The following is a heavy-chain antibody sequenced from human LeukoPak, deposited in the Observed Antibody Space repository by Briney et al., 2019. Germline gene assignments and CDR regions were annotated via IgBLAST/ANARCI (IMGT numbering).Heavy chain of an antibody. CDR3: ARDPRIAAARGRFDY. CDR1: GYTFTSYA. J-gene: IGHJ4*02. Sequence: ASVKVSCKASGYTFTSYAMHWVRQAPGQRLEWMGWINAGNGNTKYSQKFQGRVTITRDTSASTAYMELSSLRSEDTAVYYCARDPRIAAARGRFDYWGQGTLVTVSS. CDR2: INAGNGNT. D-gene: IGHD6-13*01. V-gene: IGHV1-3*01.